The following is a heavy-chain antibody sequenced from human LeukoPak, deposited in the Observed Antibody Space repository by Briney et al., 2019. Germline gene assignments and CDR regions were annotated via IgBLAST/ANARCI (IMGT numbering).Heavy chain of an antibody. CDR1: GFTFSSYS. Sequence: NPGGSLRLSCAASGFTFSSYSMNWVRQAPGKGLEWVSFISSSSTYKYYADSLKGRFTTSRDNAKNSLYLQMNSLRAEDTAVYYCAGGGGAPNYWGQGTLVTVSS. V-gene: IGHV3-21*01. J-gene: IGHJ4*02. CDR2: ISSSSTYK. D-gene: IGHD3-16*01. CDR3: AGGGGAPNY.